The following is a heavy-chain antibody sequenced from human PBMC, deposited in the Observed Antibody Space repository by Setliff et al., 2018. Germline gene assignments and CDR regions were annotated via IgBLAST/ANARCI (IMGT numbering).Heavy chain of an antibody. CDR3: ARAGVAAADRKGLLEY. CDR2: INTGGGSA. Sequence: ASVKVSCKASGYTFSNYGVTWVRQAPGQGLEWMGTINTGGGSASIVDQFQGRVTMTSDTSTSTVYMEFTGLTPEDTAVYYCARAGVAAADRKGLLEYWGQGTLVTVSS. V-gene: IGHV1-46*01. CDR1: GYTFSNYG. J-gene: IGHJ4*02. D-gene: IGHD6-13*01.